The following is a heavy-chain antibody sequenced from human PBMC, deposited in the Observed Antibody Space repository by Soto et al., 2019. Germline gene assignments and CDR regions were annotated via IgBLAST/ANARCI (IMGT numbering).Heavy chain of an antibody. CDR3: ARSIAAAGNWFDP. CDR2: INHSGST. J-gene: IGHJ5*02. D-gene: IGHD6-13*01. V-gene: IGHV4-34*01. Sequence: SETLSLTCAVYGGSFSGYYWSWIRQPPGKGLEWIGEINHSGSTNYNPSLKSRVTISVDTSKNHFSLTLSSVTAADTAVYYCARSIAAAGNWFDPWGQGTLVTVSS. CDR1: GGSFSGYY.